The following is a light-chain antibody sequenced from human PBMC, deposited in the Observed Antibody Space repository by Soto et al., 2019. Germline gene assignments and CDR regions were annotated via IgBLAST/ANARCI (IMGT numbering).Light chain of an antibody. CDR3: QQYGSSPPYT. J-gene: IGKJ2*01. CDR1: QSVGSSY. V-gene: IGKV3-20*01. CDR2: GAS. Sequence: EILLTQSPDTLSLSPGERATLSCRASQSVGSSYLVWYQQKPGQAPRLLIYGASSRATGISDRFSGSGSGTDFTLTISRLEPEDFAVYYCQQYGSSPPYTFGQGTKVDI.